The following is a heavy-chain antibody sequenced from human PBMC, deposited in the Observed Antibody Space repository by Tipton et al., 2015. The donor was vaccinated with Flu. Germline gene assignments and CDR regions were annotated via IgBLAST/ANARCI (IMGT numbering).Heavy chain of an antibody. CDR1: GFTFRNHG. J-gene: IGHJ3*02. Sequence: SLRLSCTTSGFTFRNHGLSWVRQAPGKGLEWVSLITGTAYGGTTEYAASVKGRFTISRDDSKSIVYLQMNGLKTEDTALYYCTRGQQNGSRAFDIWGQGTMVTVSS. V-gene: IGHV3-49*04. D-gene: IGHD3-10*01. CDR3: TRGQQNGSRAFDI. CDR2: ITGTAYGGTT.